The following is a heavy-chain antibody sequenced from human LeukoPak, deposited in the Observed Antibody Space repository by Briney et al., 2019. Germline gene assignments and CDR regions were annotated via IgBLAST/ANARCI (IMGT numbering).Heavy chain of an antibody. V-gene: IGHV3-30-3*01. J-gene: IGHJ4*02. CDR3: ARALRYFDWLFDY. D-gene: IGHD3-9*01. CDR1: GFTFSSYA. Sequence: GRSLRLSCAASGFTFSSYAMHWVRQAPGKGLEWVAVISYDGSNKYYADSVKGRFTISRDNSKNTLYLQMNSLRAEDTAVYYCARALRYFDWLFDYWGQGTLVTVSS. CDR2: ISYDGSNK.